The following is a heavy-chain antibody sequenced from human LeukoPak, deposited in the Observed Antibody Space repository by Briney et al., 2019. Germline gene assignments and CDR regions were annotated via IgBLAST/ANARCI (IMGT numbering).Heavy chain of an antibody. V-gene: IGHV4-39*07. J-gene: IGHJ6*03. CDR2: IYHSGST. D-gene: IGHD3-22*01. CDR3: ASAYDISGYYYYMDV. Sequence: SETLSLTCTVSGGSISSSSHYWVWIRQPPGRGLEWIGSIYHSGSTYYNTSLNSRVSISLDTSKNQFSLRLSSVTAADTALYYCASAYDISGYYYYMDVWGKGTTVTVSS. CDR1: GGSISSSSHY.